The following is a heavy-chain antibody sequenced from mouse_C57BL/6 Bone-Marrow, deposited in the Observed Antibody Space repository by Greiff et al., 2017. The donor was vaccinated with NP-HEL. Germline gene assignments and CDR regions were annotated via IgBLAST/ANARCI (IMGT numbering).Heavy chain of an antibody. CDR2: ISDGGSYT. Sequence: DVKLVESGGGLVKPGGSLKLSCAASGFTFSSYAMSWVRQTPEKRLEWVATISDGGSYTYYPDNVKGRFTISRDNAKNNLYLQMSHLKSEDTAMYYCARDCYGSSPWFAYWGQGTLVTVSA. D-gene: IGHD1-1*01. J-gene: IGHJ3*01. CDR3: ARDCYGSSPWFAY. V-gene: IGHV5-4*01. CDR1: GFTFSSYA.